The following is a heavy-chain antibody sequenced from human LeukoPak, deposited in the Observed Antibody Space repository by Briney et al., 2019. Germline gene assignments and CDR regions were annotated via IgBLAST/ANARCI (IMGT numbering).Heavy chain of an antibody. J-gene: IGHJ4*02. Sequence: GRSLRLSCAASGFTFDDYAMHWVRQAPGKGLEWVSGISWNSGSIGYADSVKGRFTISRDNAKNSLCLQMNSLSAEDTALYYCAKDTGSIAVKIFDYWGQGTLVTVSS. CDR3: AKDTGSIAVKIFDY. CDR1: GFTFDDYA. V-gene: IGHV3-9*01. CDR2: ISWNSGSI. D-gene: IGHD6-19*01.